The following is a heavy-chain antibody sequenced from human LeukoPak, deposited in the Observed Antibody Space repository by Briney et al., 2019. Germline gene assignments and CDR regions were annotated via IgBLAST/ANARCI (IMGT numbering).Heavy chain of an antibody. CDR2: ISDSGGST. D-gene: IGHD3-10*01. V-gene: IGHV3-23*01. CDR3: AQRGIMIRGLIIIGFHKEAYYFDC. CDR1: GLTFSNYA. Sequence: GGSLRLSCAASGLTFSNYAMSWVRQAPGKGLEWVSGISDSGGSTYYADSVKGRFIISRDNSKNTLYLQMNSLRAEDTAVYYCAQRGIMIRGLIIIGFHKEAYYFDCWGQGTLVTVSS. J-gene: IGHJ4*02.